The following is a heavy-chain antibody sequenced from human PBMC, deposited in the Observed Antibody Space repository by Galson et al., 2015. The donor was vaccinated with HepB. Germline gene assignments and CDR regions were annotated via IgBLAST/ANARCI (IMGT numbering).Heavy chain of an antibody. D-gene: IGHD2-21*01. CDR3: ATRDWGLVLGG. J-gene: IGHJ4*02. CDR2: INNDGGGA. Sequence: SLRLSCAASGFTFSSHAMNWVRQAPGKGLEWVSGINNDGGGAKHADSVKGRFSISRDNSRNTLYLQMPTLRVEDTAVYYCATRDWGLVLGGWGQGSLVTVSS. V-gene: IGHV3-23*01. CDR1: GFTFSSHA.